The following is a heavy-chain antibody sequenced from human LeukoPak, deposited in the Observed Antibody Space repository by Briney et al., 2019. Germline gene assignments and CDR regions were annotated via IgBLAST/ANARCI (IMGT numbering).Heavy chain of an antibody. Sequence: GASVKVSCKASGYTFTGYYMHWVRQAPGQGLEWMGWISPDIGSTNYAQKFQGRVTMTRDTSISTAYMELSRLRSDDTAVYYCARGYLWFGETNYYYYGMDVWGQGTTVTVSS. CDR1: GYTFTGYY. V-gene: IGHV1-2*02. J-gene: IGHJ6*02. CDR3: ARGYLWFGETNYYYYGMDV. CDR2: ISPDIGST. D-gene: IGHD3-10*01.